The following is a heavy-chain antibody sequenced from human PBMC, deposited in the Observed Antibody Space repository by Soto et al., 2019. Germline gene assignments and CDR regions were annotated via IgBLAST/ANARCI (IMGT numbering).Heavy chain of an antibody. CDR3: ARGGGSSFFDY. J-gene: IGHJ4*02. CDR2: INCNSGDT. D-gene: IGHD2-2*01. V-gene: IGHV1-2*06. CDR1: GDTFTRYY. Sequence: AASVKVSCKLSGDTFTRYYIHWVRQAPGQGLEWMGRINCNSGDTKYAQSFRRRVTMTPDTSTNTAYMDLSRLISDDTAVYYFARGGGSSFFDYWGQGILVTSPQ.